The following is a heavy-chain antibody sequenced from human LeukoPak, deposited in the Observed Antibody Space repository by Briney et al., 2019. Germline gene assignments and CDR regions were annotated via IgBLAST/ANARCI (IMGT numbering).Heavy chain of an antibody. CDR2: ISSGSGYI. CDR1: GFTFSDYT. J-gene: IGHJ4*02. CDR3: ARRYDSSGYYFDF. Sequence: PGGSLRLSCAASGFTFSDYTMNWVRQAPGKGLEWVSSISSGSGYIYYADSVKGRFTISRDNAKNSLYLQMNSLRAEDTAMYYCARRYDSSGYYFDFWGQGTLVTVSS. V-gene: IGHV3-21*01. D-gene: IGHD3-22*01.